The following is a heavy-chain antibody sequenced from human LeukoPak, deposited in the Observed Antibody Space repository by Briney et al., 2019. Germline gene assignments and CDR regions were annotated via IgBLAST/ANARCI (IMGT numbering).Heavy chain of an antibody. CDR3: ARDAEDSSGYSLDY. J-gene: IGHJ4*02. Sequence: GASVKVSCKAFGGTFSSYAISWVRQAPGQGLEWMGRIIPIFGIANYAQKFQGRVTITADKSTSTAYMELSSLRSEDTAVYYCARDAEDSSGYSLDYWGQGTLVTVSS. CDR1: GGTFSSYA. V-gene: IGHV1-69*04. D-gene: IGHD3-22*01. CDR2: IIPIFGIA.